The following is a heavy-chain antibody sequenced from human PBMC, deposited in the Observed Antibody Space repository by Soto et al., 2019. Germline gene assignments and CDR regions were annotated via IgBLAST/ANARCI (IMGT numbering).Heavy chain of an antibody. J-gene: IGHJ4*02. V-gene: IGHV3-23*01. D-gene: IGHD3-9*01. CDR1: GFIFSSYA. CDR3: AKDRGAWDRLFDY. Sequence: PGGSLRLSCAACGFIFSSYAMNWVRQAPGKGLEWVSAISGSGGSTYYADSVKGRFTISRDNSKNTLYLQVNSLRAEDTAVYFCAKDRGAWDRLFDYWGQGALVTVSS. CDR2: ISGSGGST.